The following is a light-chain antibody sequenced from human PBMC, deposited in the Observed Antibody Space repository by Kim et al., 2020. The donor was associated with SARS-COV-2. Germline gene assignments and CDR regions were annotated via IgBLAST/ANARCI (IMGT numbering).Light chain of an antibody. CDR2: GAS. Sequence: EVVLTQSPATLSLSRGERATLSCRASQDVGTYIAWYQHKPGQGPRLLIYGASNRATGVPSRFSGNGSGTDFTLTVSSLESEDFAVYYCQQRSSWSWTFGQGTKVDIK. J-gene: IGKJ1*01. CDR3: QQRSSWSWT. CDR1: QDVGTY. V-gene: IGKV3-11*01.